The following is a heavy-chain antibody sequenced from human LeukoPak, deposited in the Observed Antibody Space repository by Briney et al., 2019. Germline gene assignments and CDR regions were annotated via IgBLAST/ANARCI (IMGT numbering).Heavy chain of an antibody. V-gene: IGHV1-46*01. D-gene: IGHD3-3*01. CDR2: INPSGGST. CDR1: GYTFTSYG. Sequence: ASVKVSCKASGYTFTSYGIRWVRQAPGQGLEWMGIINPSGGSTSYAQKFQGRVTMTRDTSTSTVYMELSSLRSEDTAVYYCARERITIFGVGYIYYYYYGMDVWGQGTTVTVSS. CDR3: ARERITIFGVGYIYYYYYGMDV. J-gene: IGHJ6*02.